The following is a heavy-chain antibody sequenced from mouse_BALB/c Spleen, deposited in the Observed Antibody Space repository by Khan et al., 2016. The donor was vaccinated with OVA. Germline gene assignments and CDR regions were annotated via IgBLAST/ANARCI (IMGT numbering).Heavy chain of an antibody. CDR1: GFTFSSFV. D-gene: IGHD2-1*01. CDR3: ANGNYGWFAY. Sequence: EVELVESGGVLVEPGGSLKLSCAASGFTFSSFVMSWVRQTPEKRLEWVATISSAATYTYYPDSVKGRFTISSDNAKNTLYLQMNSLGSDDTAIYYCANGNYGWFAYWGQGTLVTVST. V-gene: IGHV5-9-1*01. CDR2: ISSAATYT. J-gene: IGHJ3*01.